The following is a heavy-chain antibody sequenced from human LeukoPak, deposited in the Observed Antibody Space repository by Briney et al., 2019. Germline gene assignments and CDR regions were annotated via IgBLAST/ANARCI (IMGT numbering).Heavy chain of an antibody. CDR2: TYYSGTT. Sequence: SETLSLTCSVSGGSISSSSYYWDWIRQPPGKGLEWLGNTYYSGTTFYTSSLKSRVTISTDMSKNQFSLRLTSVTAADTAVYYCARQRADYFYHYMDVWGKGTTVIVSS. J-gene: IGHJ6*03. V-gene: IGHV4-39*01. CDR3: ARQRADYFYHYMDV. CDR1: GGSISSSSYY.